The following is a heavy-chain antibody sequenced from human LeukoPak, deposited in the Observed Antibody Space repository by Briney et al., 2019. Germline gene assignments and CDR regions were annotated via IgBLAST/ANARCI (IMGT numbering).Heavy chain of an antibody. CDR2: IYPGDSDT. J-gene: IGHJ3*02. CDR1: GYSFTSYW. Sequence: GESLKISCKGSGYSFTSYWIGWVRQMPGKGLEWMGIIYPGDSDTRYSPSFQGQVTISADKSISTAYLQWSSLKASDTAMYYCASPGYYDSSGYYYVGAFDIWGQGTMVTVSS. V-gene: IGHV5-51*01. D-gene: IGHD3-22*01. CDR3: ASPGYYDSSGYYYVGAFDI.